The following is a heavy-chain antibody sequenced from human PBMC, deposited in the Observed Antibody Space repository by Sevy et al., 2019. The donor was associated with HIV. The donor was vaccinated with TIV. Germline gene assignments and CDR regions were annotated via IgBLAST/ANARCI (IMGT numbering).Heavy chain of an antibody. CDR1: GFTFSSHC. J-gene: IGHJ4*02. D-gene: IGHD7-27*01. CDR2: IKPDGREK. Sequence: GGSLRLSCVVSGFTFSSHCMSWVRQAPGTGLEWVATIKPDGREKYYADFVKGRFTIYRDNAKNSLYLQMNSLRVEDKAVYDCANDLNWAHDYWGQGTLVTVSS. V-gene: IGHV3-7*01. CDR3: ANDLNWAHDY.